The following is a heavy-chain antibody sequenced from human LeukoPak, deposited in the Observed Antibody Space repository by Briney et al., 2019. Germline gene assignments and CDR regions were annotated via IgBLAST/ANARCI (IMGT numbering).Heavy chain of an antibody. D-gene: IGHD1-26*01. CDR3: ARFPPRLVGPTPDAFDI. V-gene: IGHV4-59*01. J-gene: IGHJ3*02. CDR1: SGSINNYY. Sequence: PSETLSLTCTASSGSINNYYWSWIRQPPGKGLEWLGYIYYSGSTNYNPSLRSRVTISVDTSKNQFSLRLSSLTAADTAVYYCARFPPRLVGPTPDAFDIWGQGTMVTVSS. CDR2: IYYSGST.